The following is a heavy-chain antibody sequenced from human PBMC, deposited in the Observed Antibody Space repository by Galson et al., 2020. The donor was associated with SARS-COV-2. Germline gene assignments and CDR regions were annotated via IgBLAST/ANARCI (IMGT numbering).Heavy chain of an antibody. CDR1: GFTFSSYD. D-gene: IGHD2-2*01. V-gene: IGHV3-13*01. CDR3: ARGAIVVVPAAGKYFYYYYLDG. Sequence: GGSLRLSCAASGFTFSSYDMHWVRQATGKGLEWVSAIGTAGDTYYPGSVKDRFTISRENAKNSLYLQMNSLRAGDTAVYYCARGAIVVVPAAGKYFYYYYLDGWGKGTTVTVSS. J-gene: IGHJ6*03. CDR2: IGTAGDT.